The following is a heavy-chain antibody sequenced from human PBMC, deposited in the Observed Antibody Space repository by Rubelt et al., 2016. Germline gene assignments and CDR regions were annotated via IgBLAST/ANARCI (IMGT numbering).Heavy chain of an antibody. CDR3: AHRRAGSSLRSWTFDY. D-gene: IGHD2-2*01. Sequence: QVTLKESGPVLVRPAETLTLTCTVSGFSFSNPRMGVSWIRRPPGKALEWLAHIFSNDEKSYSPSLQSSLTISKDTSKSQVVLTMTNIDPMDTATYFVAHRRAGSSLRSWTFDYWGQGILVTVSS. J-gene: IGHJ4*02. V-gene: IGHV2-26*01. CDR2: IFSNDEK. CDR1: GFSFSNPRMG.